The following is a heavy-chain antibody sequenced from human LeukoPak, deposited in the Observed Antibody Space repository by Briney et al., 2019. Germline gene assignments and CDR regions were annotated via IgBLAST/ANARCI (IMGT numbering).Heavy chain of an antibody. J-gene: IGHJ4*02. CDR3: TRGTATGDDH. Sequence: GGSLRLSCAASGFTFSSYWMYWVRQAPGKGLVWVSRINSDESSISYADSVKGRFTISRDNAKNTLYLQMNSLRAEDTAVYYCTRGTATGDDHWGQGTLVTVSS. D-gene: IGHD7-27*01. V-gene: IGHV3-74*01. CDR1: GFTFSSYW. CDR2: INSDESSI.